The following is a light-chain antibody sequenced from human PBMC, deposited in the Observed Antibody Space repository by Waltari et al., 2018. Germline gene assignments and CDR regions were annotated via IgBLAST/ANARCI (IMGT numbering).Light chain of an antibody. J-gene: IGLJ1*01. V-gene: IGLV2-14*01. Sequence: QSALTQPASVSGSPGQSTPISCTGTSSDVGGYYSVAWYQQHPGKDPKLMIYEVSNRPSGVSNRFSGSKSGNTASLTISGLQAEDEADYHCSSYRSSNTYVFGTGTKVTVL. CDR1: SSDVGGYYS. CDR2: EVS. CDR3: SSYRSSNTYV.